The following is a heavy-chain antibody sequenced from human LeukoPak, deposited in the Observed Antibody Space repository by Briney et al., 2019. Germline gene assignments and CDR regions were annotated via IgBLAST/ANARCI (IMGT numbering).Heavy chain of an antibody. CDR2: ISSGSRTI. V-gene: IGHV3-48*01. Sequence: GGSLRLSCAASGFTLSSYSMNWVRQAPGRGLEWLSYISSGSRTIFYADSVKGRLTISRDNAKNSLYLLMNSLRADDAAVYYCARESITGDRDFDYWGQGTLITVSS. CDR1: GFTLSSYS. J-gene: IGHJ4*02. CDR3: ARESITGDRDFDY. D-gene: IGHD7-27*01.